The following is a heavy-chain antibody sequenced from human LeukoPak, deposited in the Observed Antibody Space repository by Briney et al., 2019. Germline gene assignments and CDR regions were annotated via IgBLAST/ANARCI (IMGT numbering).Heavy chain of an antibody. CDR2: INPNSGGT. CDR1: GYTFTGYY. Sequence: ASVKVSCKASGYTFTGYYMHWVRQAPGQGLEWMGWINPNSGGTNYAQKFQGRVTMTRDTSISTAYMELSRLRSDDTAVYYCARTGVAVAGRNFDYWGQGTLVTVSS. V-gene: IGHV1-2*02. J-gene: IGHJ4*02. D-gene: IGHD6-19*01. CDR3: ARTGVAVAGRNFDY.